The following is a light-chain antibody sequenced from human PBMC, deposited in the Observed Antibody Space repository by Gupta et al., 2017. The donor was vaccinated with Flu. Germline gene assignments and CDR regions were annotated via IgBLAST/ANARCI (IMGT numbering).Light chain of an antibody. J-gene: IGKJ3*01. CDR1: QPISTF. V-gene: IGKV1-39*01. CDR3: QQSYTAFT. Sequence: DIQMTQFPSSLSASVGDRVTITCRASQPISTFLSWYQQKPGRAPKLLIYVASRLQSGVPSRFGGSGSGTDFTLTISSLQPEDFATYYCQQSYTAFTFGPGTKVDFK. CDR2: VAS.